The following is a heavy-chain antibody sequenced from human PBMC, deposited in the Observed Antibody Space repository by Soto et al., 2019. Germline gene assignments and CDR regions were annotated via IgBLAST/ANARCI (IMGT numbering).Heavy chain of an antibody. J-gene: IGHJ4*02. CDR1: GFNFRSYA. CDR3: ARGNNSIWYPTPGFDY. V-gene: IGHV3-23*01. D-gene: IGHD6-13*01. Sequence: GGPLRLPYAASGFNFRSYAMSWVRKAQGKGLEWVSAISGSGGSTYYADSVKGRFTISRDNSKNTLYLQMNSLRAEDTAVYYCARGNNSIWYPTPGFDYWGQGTLVTVSS. CDR2: ISGSGGST.